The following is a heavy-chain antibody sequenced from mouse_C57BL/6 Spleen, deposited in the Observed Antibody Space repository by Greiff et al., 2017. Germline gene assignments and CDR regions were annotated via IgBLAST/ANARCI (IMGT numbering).Heavy chain of an antibody. V-gene: IGHV3-6*01. CDR2: ISYDGSN. CDR3: ARKNSNYVFYYFDY. CDR1: GYSITSGYY. J-gene: IGHJ2*01. Sequence: EVKLLESGPGLVKPSQSLSLTCSVTGYSITSGYYWNWIRQFPGNKLEWMGYISYDGSNNYNPSLKNRISITRDTSKNQFFLKLNSVTTEDTATYYCARKNSNYVFYYFDYVGQGTTLTVSS. D-gene: IGHD2-5*01.